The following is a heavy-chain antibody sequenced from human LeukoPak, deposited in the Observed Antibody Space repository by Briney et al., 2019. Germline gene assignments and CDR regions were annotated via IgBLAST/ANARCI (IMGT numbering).Heavy chain of an antibody. J-gene: IGHJ4*02. CDR1: GGSISSSNW. D-gene: IGHD2-15*01. CDR2: IYHSGST. CDR3: ARDGEYCSGGSCLDY. V-gene: IGHV4-4*02. Sequence: SETLSLTCAVSGGSISSSNWWSWVRQPPGKGLEWIGEIYHSGSTNYNPSLRSRVTISVDKSKNQFSLKLSSVTAADTAVYYCARDGEYCSGGSCLDYWGQGTLVTVSS.